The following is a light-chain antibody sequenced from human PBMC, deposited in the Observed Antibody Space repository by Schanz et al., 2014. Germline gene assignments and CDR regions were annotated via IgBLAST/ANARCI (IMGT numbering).Light chain of an antibody. V-gene: IGLV1-40*01. J-gene: IGLJ3*02. CDR2: GNS. Sequence: QSVLTQPPSVSGAPGQRVTISCTGSSSNIGAGYDVHWYQQLPGTAPKLLIYGNSNRPSGVPDRFSGSKSGTSASLAITGLQAEDEADYYCCSYAGSYEVFGGGTKLTVL. CDR3: CSYAGSYEV. CDR1: SSNIGAGYD.